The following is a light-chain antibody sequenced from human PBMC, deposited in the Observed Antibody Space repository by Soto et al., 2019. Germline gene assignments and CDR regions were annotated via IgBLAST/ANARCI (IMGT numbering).Light chain of an antibody. CDR2: GAS. V-gene: IGKV3-20*01. CDR3: QQYGSSIT. CDR1: QSVRSNY. J-gene: IGKJ5*01. Sequence: EIVLTQSPGTLSLSPGERATLSCRASQSVRSNYLAWYQQKPGQAPRPLIFGASSRATGIPDRFSGSGSGTDFTLIISRLEPEDFAVYYCQQYGSSITFGQGTRLEIK.